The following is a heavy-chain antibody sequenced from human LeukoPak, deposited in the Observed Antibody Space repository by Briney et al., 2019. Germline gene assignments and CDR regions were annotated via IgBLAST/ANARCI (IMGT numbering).Heavy chain of an antibody. V-gene: IGHV3-30*04. CDR1: DFNFGDST. D-gene: IGHD4-23*01. Sequence: PGRSLRLSCAASDFNFGDSTMHWVRQAPGKGLGWVAVISYDGSNKYYADSVRGRFTISRVNSKSTLYLQMDSLREEDTAVYFCASTTVAELDNWGQGTLVTVSS. J-gene: IGHJ4*02. CDR3: ASTTVAELDN. CDR2: ISYDGSNK.